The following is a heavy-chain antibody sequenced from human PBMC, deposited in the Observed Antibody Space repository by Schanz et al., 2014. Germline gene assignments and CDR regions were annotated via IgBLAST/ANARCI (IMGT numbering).Heavy chain of an antibody. CDR2: IKGDSSEK. D-gene: IGHD5-12*01. Sequence: EVQLVESGGGLVEPGGSLRLSCAASGFPFDTYIMKWVRQAPGKGLEWVANIKGDSSEKNYVDSVKGRFTLSRDNAKNSMYLQMNSLRVEDTAVYYCARDPNSVNEIDYWGQGTLVTVSS. J-gene: IGHJ4*02. V-gene: IGHV3-7*03. CDR1: GFPFDTYI. CDR3: ARDPNSVNEIDY.